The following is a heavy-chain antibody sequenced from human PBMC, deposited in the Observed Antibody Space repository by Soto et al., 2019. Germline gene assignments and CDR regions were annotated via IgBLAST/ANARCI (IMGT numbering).Heavy chain of an antibody. D-gene: IGHD4-4*01. J-gene: IGHJ6*03. CDR2: IYYSGST. V-gene: IGHV4-59*08. CDR3: ARASPEATVTTYYYYYYMDV. Sequence: SETLSLTCTVSGGSISSYYWSWIRQPPGKGLEWIGYIYYSGSTNYNPSLKSRVTISVATSKNQFSLKLSSVTAADTAVYYCARASPEATVTTYYYYYYMDVWGKGTTVTVSS. CDR1: GGSISSYY.